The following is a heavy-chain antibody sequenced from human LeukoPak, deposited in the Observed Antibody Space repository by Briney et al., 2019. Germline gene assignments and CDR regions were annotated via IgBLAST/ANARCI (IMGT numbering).Heavy chain of an antibody. J-gene: IGHJ4*02. CDR3: ARPGGSFSPLDY. CDR2: IYYSGST. Sequence: SETLSLTCTVSGGSISSSSYYWGWIRQPPGKGLEWIGSIYYSGSTYYNPSLKGRVTISVDTSKNQFSLKLSSVTAADTAVYYCARPGGSFSPLDYWGQGTLVTVSS. D-gene: IGHD1-26*01. V-gene: IGHV4-39*07. CDR1: GGSISSSSYY.